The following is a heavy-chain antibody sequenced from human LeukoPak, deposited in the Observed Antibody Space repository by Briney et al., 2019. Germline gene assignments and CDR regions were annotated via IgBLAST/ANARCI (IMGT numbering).Heavy chain of an antibody. CDR1: GYTFTCYA. V-gene: IGHV1-3*01. J-gene: IGHJ6*02. D-gene: IGHD2-2*01. Sequence: ASVKVSCKASGYTFTCYAMHWVRQAPGQRLEWMGWINAGNGNTKYSQKFQGRVTITRDTSASTAYMELSSLRSEDTAVYYCARDGSCSSTSCYSYYYYGMDVWGQGTTVTVSS. CDR2: INAGNGNT. CDR3: ARDGSCSSTSCYSYYYYGMDV.